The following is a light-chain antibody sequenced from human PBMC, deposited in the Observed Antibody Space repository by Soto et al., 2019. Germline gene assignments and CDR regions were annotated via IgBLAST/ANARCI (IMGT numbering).Light chain of an antibody. CDR1: QSISSW. V-gene: IGKV1-5*03. CDR3: QQYNSYPWT. CDR2: KAS. Sequence: DIQMPQSPSTLSASVGDRVTITCRASQSISSWLAWYQQKPGKAPKLLIYKASTLESGVPSNFSGSGSGTEFTLTISSLQPEDFATYYCQQYNSYPWTFGQGTKVAIK. J-gene: IGKJ1*01.